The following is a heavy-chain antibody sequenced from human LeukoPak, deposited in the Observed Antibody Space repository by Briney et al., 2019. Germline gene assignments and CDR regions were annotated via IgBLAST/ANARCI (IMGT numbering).Heavy chain of an antibody. CDR1: GYTFTSYD. CDR2: INPSGGST. Sequence: ASVKVSCKASGYTFTSYDMHWVRQAPGQGLEGMGIINPSGGSTSYAQKFQGRVTMTRDTSTSTVYMELSSLRSEDTAVYYCASSAGTPNWFDPWGQGTLVTVSS. D-gene: IGHD6-13*01. J-gene: IGHJ5*02. CDR3: ASSAGTPNWFDP. V-gene: IGHV1-46*01.